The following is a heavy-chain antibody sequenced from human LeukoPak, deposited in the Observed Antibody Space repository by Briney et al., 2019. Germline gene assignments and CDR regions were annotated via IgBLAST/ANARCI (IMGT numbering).Heavy chain of an antibody. Sequence: PSETLSLTCTASGGSISSSSYYWGWIRQPPGKGLEWIGSIYYSGSTYYNPSLKSRVTISVDTSKNQFSLKLSSVTAADTAVYYCARPTGYHAFDIWGQGTMVTVSS. J-gene: IGHJ3*02. CDR2: IYYSGST. CDR3: ARPTGYHAFDI. D-gene: IGHD5-18*01. CDR1: GGSISSSSYY. V-gene: IGHV4-39*01.